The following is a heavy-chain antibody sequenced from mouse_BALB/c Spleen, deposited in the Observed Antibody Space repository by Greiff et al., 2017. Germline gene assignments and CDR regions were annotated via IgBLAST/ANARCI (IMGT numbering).Heavy chain of an antibody. Sequence: DVQLQESGPGLVKPSQSLSLTCTVTGYSITSDYAWNWIRQFPGNKLEWMGYISYSGSTSYNPSLKSRISITRDTSKNQFFLQLNSVTTEDTATYYCARGILRYGYFDYWGQGTTLTVSS. J-gene: IGHJ2*01. CDR2: ISYSGST. V-gene: IGHV3-2*02. CDR3: ARGILRYGYFDY. CDR1: GYSITSDYA. D-gene: IGHD1-1*01.